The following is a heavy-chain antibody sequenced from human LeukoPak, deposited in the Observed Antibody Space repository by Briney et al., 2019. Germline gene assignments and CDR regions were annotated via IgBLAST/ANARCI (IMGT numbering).Heavy chain of an antibody. CDR3: ARGLRWYYYGSGRSYYFDY. J-gene: IGHJ4*02. Sequence: SETLSLTCAVYGGSFSGYYWSWIRQPPGKGLEWIGEINHSGSTNYNPSLKSRVTISVDTSKDQFSLKLSSVTAADTAVYYCARGLRWYYYGSGRSYYFDYWGQGTLVTVSS. D-gene: IGHD3-10*01. V-gene: IGHV4-34*01. CDR1: GGSFSGYY. CDR2: INHSGST.